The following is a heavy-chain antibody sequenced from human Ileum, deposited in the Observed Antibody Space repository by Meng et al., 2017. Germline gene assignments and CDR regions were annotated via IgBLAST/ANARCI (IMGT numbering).Heavy chain of an antibody. D-gene: IGHD3/OR15-3a*01. J-gene: IGHJ4*02. V-gene: IGHV3-23*01. CDR1: GFTLRSCV. CDR3: AKGATFTRDSLDC. CDR2: VSTAGIT. Sequence: GESLKISCAASGFTLRSCVMNWVRQAPGKGLEWVSAVSTAGITYYADSVKGRFTISRDNSNNTVYLQMNSLRAEDTAIYYCAKGATFTRDSLDCRGQGALVTVSS.